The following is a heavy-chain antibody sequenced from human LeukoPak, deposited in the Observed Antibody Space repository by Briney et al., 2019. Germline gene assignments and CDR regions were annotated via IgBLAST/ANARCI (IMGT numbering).Heavy chain of an antibody. D-gene: IGHD3-9*01. V-gene: IGHV3-30*04. Sequence: PGGSLRLSREASGFTFSHYGIHWVRQTPGKGLEWVAAISSDGVEKHYADSVKGRFTISRDNSKSTLYLQMNSLRAEDTALYYCAREGHYDILTGYSPVEYYFYYMDVWGKGTTVTVSS. CDR3: AREGHYDILTGYSPVEYYFYYMDV. J-gene: IGHJ6*03. CDR1: GFTFSHYG. CDR2: ISSDGVEK.